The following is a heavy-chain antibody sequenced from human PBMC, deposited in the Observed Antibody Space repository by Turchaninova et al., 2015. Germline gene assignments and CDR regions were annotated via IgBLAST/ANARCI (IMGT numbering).Heavy chain of an antibody. CDR3: ARSGGSGAPFDS. Sequence: QVQLQESGPGLVKPSETLSLTCAVSGYSISSGYYWGWIRQPPGKELGWIGGVYLTGITYYNPSLRSRDTLSVDTSKNQFSLKLSSVTAADTAVYYCARSGGSGAPFDSWGRGTLVTVSS. J-gene: IGHJ4*02. D-gene: IGHD2-15*01. V-gene: IGHV4-38-2*01. CDR2: VYLTGIT. CDR1: GYSISSGYY.